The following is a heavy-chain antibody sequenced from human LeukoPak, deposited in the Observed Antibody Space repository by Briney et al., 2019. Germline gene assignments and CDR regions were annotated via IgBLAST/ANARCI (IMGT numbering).Heavy chain of an antibody. J-gene: IGHJ4*02. CDR1: GFTFSSYW. D-gene: IGHD6-19*01. Sequence: GGSLRLSCAASGFTFSSYWMSWVRQAPGKGLEWVANIKQDGSEKYYVDSVKGRFTIPRDNAKNSLYLQMNSLRAEDTAVYYCASGYSSGWYLPFDYWGQGTLVTVSS. V-gene: IGHV3-7*01. CDR3: ASGYSSGWYLPFDY. CDR2: IKQDGSEK.